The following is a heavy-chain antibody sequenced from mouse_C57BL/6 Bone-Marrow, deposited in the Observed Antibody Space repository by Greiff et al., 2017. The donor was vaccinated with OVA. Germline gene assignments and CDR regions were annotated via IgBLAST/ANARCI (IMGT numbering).Heavy chain of an antibody. D-gene: IGHD1-1*01. CDR2: IDPSDSYT. CDR3: ARDSPYYYGAWFAY. CDR1: GYTFTSYW. Sequence: QVQLQQSGAELVMPGASVKLSCKASGYTFTSYWMHWVKQRPGQGLEWIGEIDPSDSYTNYNQKFKGKSTLTVDKSSSTAYMQLSSLTSEDSAVYYCARDSPYYYGAWFAYWGQGTLVTVSA. V-gene: IGHV1-69*01. J-gene: IGHJ3*01.